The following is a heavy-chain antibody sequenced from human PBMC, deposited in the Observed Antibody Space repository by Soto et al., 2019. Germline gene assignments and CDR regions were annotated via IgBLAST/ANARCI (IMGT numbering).Heavy chain of an antibody. D-gene: IGHD7-27*01. J-gene: IGHJ3*02. Sequence: ASVKVSCKASGYTFTSYAMHWVRQAPGQRLEWMGWINAGNGNTKYSQKFQGRVTITRDTSVSTAYMELSSLRSEDTAVYYCGTPLTGDAFDIWGQGTMVTVSS. V-gene: IGHV1-3*01. CDR3: GTPLTGDAFDI. CDR1: GYTFTSYA. CDR2: INAGNGNT.